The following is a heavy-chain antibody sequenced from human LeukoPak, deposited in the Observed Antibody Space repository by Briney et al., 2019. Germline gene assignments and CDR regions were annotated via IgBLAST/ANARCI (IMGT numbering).Heavy chain of an antibody. CDR3: GRVPYDFWSGYPYYFDY. CDR1: GYTFTSYD. J-gene: IGHJ4*02. D-gene: IGHD3-3*01. V-gene: IGHV1-8*01. Sequence: ASVKVSCKASGYTFTSYDINWVRQATGQGLEWMGWMNPNSGNTGYAQKFQGRVTMTRNTSISTAYMELSSLRSEDTAVYYCGRVPYDFWSGYPYYFDYWGQGTLVTVSS. CDR2: MNPNSGNT.